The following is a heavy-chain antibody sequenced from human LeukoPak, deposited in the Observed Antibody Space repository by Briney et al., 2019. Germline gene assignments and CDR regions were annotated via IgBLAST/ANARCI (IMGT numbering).Heavy chain of an antibody. D-gene: IGHD3-22*01. CDR2: FDPEVGKT. V-gene: IGHV1-24*01. CDR3: AREVVYYDSSGYYLPLGY. CDR1: GYTLTELS. Sequence: ASVKVSCKVSGYTLTELSMHWVRQAPGKGLEWMGGFDPEVGKTIYAQKFQGRVTMTEDTSTDTAYMELSSPRSEDTAVYYCAREVVYYDSSGYYLPLGYWGQGTLVTVSS. J-gene: IGHJ4*02.